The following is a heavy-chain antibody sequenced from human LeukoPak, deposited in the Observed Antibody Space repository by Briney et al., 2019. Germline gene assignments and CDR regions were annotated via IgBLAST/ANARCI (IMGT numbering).Heavy chain of an antibody. J-gene: IGHJ4*02. Sequence: SETLSLTCTVSGGSISTYSWSWIRQPPGKGLEWIGYIYHNGRTIYNPSLKSRVTISLDRSKDQFSLKLTSVIAADTAVYYCAGDYGSGSYRFDYWGQGTLVTVSS. CDR3: AGDYGSGSYRFDY. V-gene: IGHV4-59*12. CDR1: GGSISTYS. D-gene: IGHD3-10*01. CDR2: IYHNGRT.